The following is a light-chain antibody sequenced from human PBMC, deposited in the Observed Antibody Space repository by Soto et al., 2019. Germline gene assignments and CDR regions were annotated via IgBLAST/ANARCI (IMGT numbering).Light chain of an antibody. J-gene: IGKJ4*01. V-gene: IGKV3-11*01. CDR3: QQRSNWPLT. Sequence: EIVMTQSPATLSVSPGERATLSCRASQSVSSNLAWYQQKPGQAPRLLIYDASNRATGIPARFSGSGSGTDFTLTISSLEPEDFAVYYCQQRSNWPLTFAGGTKVEIK. CDR1: QSVSSN. CDR2: DAS.